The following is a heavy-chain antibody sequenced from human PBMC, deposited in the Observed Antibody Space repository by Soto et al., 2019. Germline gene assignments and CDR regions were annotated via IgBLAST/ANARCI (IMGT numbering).Heavy chain of an antibody. CDR1: GGSISSSSYY. CDR3: ARQQISDVWGSYRDPFDY. Sequence: QLQLQESGPGLVKPSETLSLTCTVSGGSISSSSYYWGWIRQPPGKGLEWIGSIYYSGSTYYNPSLKSRVTISVDTSKNQFSLKLSSVTAADTAVYYCARQQISDVWGSYRDPFDYWGQGTLVTVSS. CDR2: IYYSGST. J-gene: IGHJ4*02. V-gene: IGHV4-39*01. D-gene: IGHD3-16*02.